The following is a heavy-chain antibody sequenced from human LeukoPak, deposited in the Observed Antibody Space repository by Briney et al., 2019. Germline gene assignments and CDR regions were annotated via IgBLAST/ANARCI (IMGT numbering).Heavy chain of an antibody. CDR3: ARDRRFWSVGFFDP. Sequence: SSETLSLTCTVSGGSISSYYWSWIRQPPGKGLEWIGYIYYSGSTNYNPSLKSRVTISVDTSKNQFSLKLGTVTAADTAVYYCARDRRFWSVGFFDPWGQGTLVTVSS. CDR2: IYYSGST. CDR1: GGSISSYY. J-gene: IGHJ5*02. V-gene: IGHV4-59*01. D-gene: IGHD3-3*01.